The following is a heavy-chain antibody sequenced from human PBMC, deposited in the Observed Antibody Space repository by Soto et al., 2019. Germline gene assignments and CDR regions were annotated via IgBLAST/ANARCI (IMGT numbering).Heavy chain of an antibody. J-gene: IGHJ4*02. CDR3: AKDVDTAMATDY. V-gene: IGHV3-23*01. Sequence: EVQLLESGGGLVQPGGSLRLSCAASGFTFSSYAMSWVRLAPGKGLEWVSGISGRGGSPFYSDSVKGRFTISRDNSKNTLYLRMNSLRAEDTAVYYCAKDVDTAMATDYWGQGTLVTVSS. CDR1: GFTFSSYA. D-gene: IGHD5-18*01. CDR2: ISGRGGSP.